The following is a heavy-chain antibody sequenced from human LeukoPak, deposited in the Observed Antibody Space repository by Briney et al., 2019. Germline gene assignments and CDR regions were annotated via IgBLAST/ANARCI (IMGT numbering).Heavy chain of an antibody. V-gene: IGHV1-3*01. J-gene: IGHJ3*02. CDR3: AREATTWGAFDI. CDR2: INAGNGNT. D-gene: IGHD4-17*01. CDR1: GYTFTSYA. Sequence: GASVKVSCKASGYTFTSYAMHWVRQAPGQRLEWMGWINAGNGNTKYSQKFQGRVTITRDTSASTAYMELSSLRSEDTAVYYCAREATTWGAFDIWGQGTMVTVSS.